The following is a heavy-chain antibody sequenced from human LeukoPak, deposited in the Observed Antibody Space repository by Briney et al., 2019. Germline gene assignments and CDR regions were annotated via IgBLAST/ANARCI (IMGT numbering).Heavy chain of an antibody. CDR2: IYYSGRT. V-gene: IGHV4-39*07. CDR3: ARDRARIAAAGNGGFDP. CDR1: GGSISSSSYY. J-gene: IGHJ5*02. Sequence: SETLSLTCTVSGGSISSSSYYCGWIRQPPGEGLEWIGSIYYSGRTYYNPSLKSRVTISVDTSKNQFSLKLSSVTAADTAVYYCARDRARIAAAGNGGFDPWGQGTLVTVSS. D-gene: IGHD6-13*01.